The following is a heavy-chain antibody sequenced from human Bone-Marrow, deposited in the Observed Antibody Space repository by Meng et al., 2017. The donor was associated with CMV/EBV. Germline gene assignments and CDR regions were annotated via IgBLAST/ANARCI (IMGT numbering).Heavy chain of an antibody. CDR3: AKESRGYSYGSWFDP. CDR2: INSVGSST. J-gene: IGHJ5*02. Sequence: SGFTFSSYWMHWVRQAPGKGLVWVSRINSVGSSTNYADSVKGRFTISRDNSKNTLYLQMNSLRAEDTAVYYCAKESRGYSYGSWFDPWGQGTLVTVSS. D-gene: IGHD5-18*01. V-gene: IGHV3-74*01. CDR1: GFTFSSYW.